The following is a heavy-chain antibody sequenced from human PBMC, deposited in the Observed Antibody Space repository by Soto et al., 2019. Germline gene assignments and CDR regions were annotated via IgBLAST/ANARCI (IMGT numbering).Heavy chain of an antibody. J-gene: IGHJ6*02. D-gene: IGHD1-26*01. CDR2: ISYDGSNK. CDR1: GFTFSSYG. CDR3: AKDIGGSFGYYYYGMDV. Sequence: QVQLVESGGGVVQPGRSLRLSCAASGFTFSSYGMHWVRQAPGKGLEWVAVISYDGSNKYYADSVKGRFTISRDNSKNTLYLQMNSLRAEDTAVYYCAKDIGGSFGYYYYGMDVWGQGTTVTVSS. V-gene: IGHV3-30*18.